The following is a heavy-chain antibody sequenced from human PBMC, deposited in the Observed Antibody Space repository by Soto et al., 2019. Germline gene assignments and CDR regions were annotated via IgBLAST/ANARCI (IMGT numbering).Heavy chain of an antibody. CDR3: AREFLIVGATSYYGMDV. Sequence: AAVKFSCKASGYTFTSYGISWVRQAPGQGLEWMGWINAGNGNTKYSQKFQGRVTITRDTSASTAYMELSSLRSEDTAVYYCAREFLIVGATSYYGMDVWGQGTTVTVS. CDR2: INAGNGNT. CDR1: GYTFTSYG. J-gene: IGHJ6*02. D-gene: IGHD1-26*01. V-gene: IGHV1-18*04.